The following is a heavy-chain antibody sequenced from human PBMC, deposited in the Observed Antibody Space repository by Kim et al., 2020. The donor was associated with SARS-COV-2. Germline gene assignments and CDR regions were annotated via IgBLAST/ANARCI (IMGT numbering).Heavy chain of an antibody. CDR2: T. D-gene: IGHD6-13*01. CDR3: ARGIAVAATIDY. V-gene: IGHV1-3*01. Sequence: TKYSQKFQGSVTITRDTSATTVYMELGSLTSEDTAVYYCARGIAVAATIDYGGQGTLVTVSS. J-gene: IGHJ4*02.